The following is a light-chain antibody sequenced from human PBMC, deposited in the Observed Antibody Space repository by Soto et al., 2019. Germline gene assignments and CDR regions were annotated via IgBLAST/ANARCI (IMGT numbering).Light chain of an antibody. J-gene: IGKJ5*01. CDR1: RSVSSY. Sequence: EIVLTQSPGTLSLSPGEGATLSCRASRSVSSYLAWYQQKPGQAPRLLIYGASTRATGVTARFRGGGSGTEFTLTISSLQSEDSAVYYCQQYHKWPPITFGQGTRLEIK. V-gene: IGKV3-15*01. CDR3: QQYHKWPPIT. CDR2: GAS.